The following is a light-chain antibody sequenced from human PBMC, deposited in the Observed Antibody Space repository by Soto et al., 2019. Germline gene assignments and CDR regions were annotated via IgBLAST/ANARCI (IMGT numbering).Light chain of an antibody. V-gene: IGKV1-5*01. Sequence: DIQMTQSPSTLSASVGDRVTITCRASQSISTWLAWYQQKPGKAPKLLISGASSLESGVPSRFSGSGSGTEFTLTISSLQPDDFATYCCQQYSTFSWTFGQGTKVESK. CDR1: QSISTW. CDR3: QQYSTFSWT. J-gene: IGKJ1*01. CDR2: GAS.